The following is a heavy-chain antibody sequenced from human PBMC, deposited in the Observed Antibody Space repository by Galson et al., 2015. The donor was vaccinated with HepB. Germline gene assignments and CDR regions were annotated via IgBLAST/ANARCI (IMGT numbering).Heavy chain of an antibody. J-gene: IGHJ3*02. CDR3: ATPNKTPYRDSSGLDAFDI. Sequence: SVKVSCKASGYTFTSYAMHWVRQAPGQRLEWMGWINAGNGNTKYSQKFQGRVTITRDTSASTAYMELSSLRSEDTAVYYCATPNKTPYRDSSGLDAFDIWGQGTMVTVSS. CDR1: GYTFTSYA. CDR2: INAGNGNT. D-gene: IGHD3-22*01. V-gene: IGHV1-3*01.